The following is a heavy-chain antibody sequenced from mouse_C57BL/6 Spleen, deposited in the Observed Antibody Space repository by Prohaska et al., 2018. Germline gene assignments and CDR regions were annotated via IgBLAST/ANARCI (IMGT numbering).Heavy chain of an antibody. CDR2: IYPGDGDT. J-gene: IGHJ2*01. V-gene: IGHV1-82*01. CDR1: GYAFSSSW. CDR3: ARCITTVVDPFDD. Sequence: GSVKISCKASGYAFSSSWMNWVKHRPGKGLVWIGRIYPGDGDTNYNGKFKGKATLTADKSSSTAYMQLSSLTSEDSAVYFCARCITTVVDPFDDWGQGTTLTVSS. D-gene: IGHD1-1*01.